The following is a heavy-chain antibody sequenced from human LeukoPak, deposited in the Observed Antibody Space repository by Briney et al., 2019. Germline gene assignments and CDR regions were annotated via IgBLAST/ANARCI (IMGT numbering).Heavy chain of an antibody. CDR1: GFTFSSYA. D-gene: IGHD3-10*01. J-gene: IGHJ4*02. CDR3: ARDLYGSGSR. V-gene: IGHV3-30*04. Sequence: PGGSLRLSCAASGFTFSSYAMHWVRQAPGKGLEWVAVISYDGSNKYYADSVKGRFTISRDNSKNTLYLQMNSLRAEDTAVYYCARDLYGSGSRWGQGTLVTVSS. CDR2: ISYDGSNK.